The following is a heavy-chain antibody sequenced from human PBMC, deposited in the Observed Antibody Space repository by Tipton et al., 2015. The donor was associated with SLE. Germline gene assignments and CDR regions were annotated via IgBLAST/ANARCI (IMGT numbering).Heavy chain of an antibody. CDR1: GGSISSTSYY. CDR2: IYYSGST. V-gene: IGHV4-39*01. D-gene: IGHD6-13*01. J-gene: IGHJ6*03. Sequence: PGLVKPSETLSLTCIVSGGSISSTSYYWGWIRQPPGKGLEWIGSIYYSGSTYYNPSLKSRITISVDTSKNQFSLKLSSVTAAAPAVYYCARKGYSSSRLTPNYYYHDYVDVWGKGTTVTVTS. CDR3: ARKGYSSSRLTPNYYYHDYVDV.